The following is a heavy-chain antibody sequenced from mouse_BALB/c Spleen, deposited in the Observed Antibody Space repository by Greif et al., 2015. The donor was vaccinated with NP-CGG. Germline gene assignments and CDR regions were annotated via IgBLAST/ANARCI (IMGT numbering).Heavy chain of an antibody. CDR2: ISNGGGST. Sequence: EVKLVESGGGLVQPGGSLKLSCATSGFTFSDYYMYWVRQTPEKRLEWVAYISNGGGSTYYPDTVKGRFTISRDNAKNTLYLQMSRLKSEDTAMYYCARRGTTVRSYWYFDVWGAGTTVTVSS. J-gene: IGHJ1*01. CDR3: ARRGTTVRSYWYFDV. D-gene: IGHD1-1*01. CDR1: GFTFSDYY. V-gene: IGHV5-12*02.